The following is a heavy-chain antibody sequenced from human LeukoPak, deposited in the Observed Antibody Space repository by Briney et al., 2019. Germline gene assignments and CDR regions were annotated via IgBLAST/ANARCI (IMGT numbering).Heavy chain of an antibody. CDR2: IRYDGSNE. Sequence: GGSLRLSCVASGFTFSTYGMHWVRQAPGKGLEWVAFIRYDGSNEYYADSVKGRFTISRDKSKNTLSLQMNGLRVEDTAVYYCAKVMPPGRIRFYSYYMDVWGKGTTVTVS. CDR3: AKVMPPGRIRFYSYYMDV. CDR1: GFTFSTYG. J-gene: IGHJ6*03. V-gene: IGHV3-30*02. D-gene: IGHD2-15*01.